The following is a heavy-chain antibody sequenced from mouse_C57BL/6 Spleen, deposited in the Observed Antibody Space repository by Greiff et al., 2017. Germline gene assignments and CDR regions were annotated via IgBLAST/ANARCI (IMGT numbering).Heavy chain of an antibody. CDR3: VRSPQTGHYFDY. CDR2: IRSKSSNYAT. CDR1: GFTFNTYA. V-gene: IGHV10-3*01. Sequence: VQLKESGGGLVQPKGSLTLSCAASGFTFNTYAMHWVRQAPGKGLEWVARIRSKSSNYATYYADSVKDRFTISRDDSQSMLYLQMNNLKTEDTAMYYCVRSPQTGHYFDYWGQGTTLTVSS. D-gene: IGHD4-1*01. J-gene: IGHJ2*01.